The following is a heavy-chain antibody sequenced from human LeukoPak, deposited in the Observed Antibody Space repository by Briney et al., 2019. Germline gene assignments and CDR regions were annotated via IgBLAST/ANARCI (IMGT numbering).Heavy chain of an antibody. CDR3: AREDMWAFDI. D-gene: IGHD2-15*01. CDR2: IKLDGGEK. V-gene: IGHV3-7*01. J-gene: IGHJ3*02. CDR1: AFIFSYNW. Sequence: TGGSLRFSSAASAFIFSYNWMSRVRPAQGKGREGVANIKLDGGEKDYVESVKGRFTISRDNAKNSLYLQMDSLRAEDTAVYYCAREDMWAFDICGQGAMVTVSS.